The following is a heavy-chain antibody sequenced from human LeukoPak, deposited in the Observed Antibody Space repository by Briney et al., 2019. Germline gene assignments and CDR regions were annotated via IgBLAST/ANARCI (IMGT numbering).Heavy chain of an antibody. CDR1: VLTFIRYA. CDR3: PRDSHRLDY. D-gene: IGHD3-16*02. V-gene: IGHV3-30-3*01. Sequence: GGALRLSCAGSVLTFIRYAMHWVRQAPCKGREWVAVISYDGSKKYYADSVKGRFTISRDNSKNTLYLQRNSLRAEDTDVYYCPRDSHRLDYWGQGPLVTVSS. J-gene: IGHJ4*02. CDR2: ISYDGSKK.